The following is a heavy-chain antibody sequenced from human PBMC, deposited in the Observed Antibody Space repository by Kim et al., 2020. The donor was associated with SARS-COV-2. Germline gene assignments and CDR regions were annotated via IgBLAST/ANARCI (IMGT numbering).Heavy chain of an antibody. Sequence: YYVDSLRGRFTISRDNAQNSLYLHVTSLRTDDTAIYYCARAVTGRIDAFDLWGQGTMVTVSS. V-gene: IGHV3-7*04. D-gene: IGHD6-19*01. J-gene: IGHJ3*01. CDR3: ARAVTGRIDAFDL.